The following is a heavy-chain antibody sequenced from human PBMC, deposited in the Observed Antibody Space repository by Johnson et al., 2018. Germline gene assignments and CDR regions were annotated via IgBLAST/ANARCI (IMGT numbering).Heavy chain of an antibody. CDR1: GFTFSDYS. CDR3: GGGGLCRRTSCYLSYYYYGMDV. D-gene: IGHD2-2*01. J-gene: IGHJ6*02. Sequence: QVQLVQSGGDLVKPGGSLRLSCAASGFTFSDYSMSWIRQAPGKGLEWVSYISSGGSNKYYADSVKGRFTMSRDNAKNPLYLQMNSRRAEETAGYYWGGGGLCRRTSCYLSYYYYGMDVWGQGTTVTVSS. V-gene: IGHV3-11*01. CDR2: ISSGGSNK.